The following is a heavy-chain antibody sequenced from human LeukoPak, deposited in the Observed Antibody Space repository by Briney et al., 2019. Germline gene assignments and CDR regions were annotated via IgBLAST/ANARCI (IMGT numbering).Heavy chain of an antibody. CDR3: AKDRWGSADFWDH. V-gene: IGHV3-23*01. CDR2: ISDRGGST. J-gene: IGHJ4*02. CDR1: GFTFSRYG. D-gene: IGHD7-27*01. Sequence: GGSLRLSCAASGFTFSRYGMTWVRQAQGQGLEWVSGISDRGGSTYYADSVKDRFTISRDNSRNTLYLQMNSLRAEDTAVYYCAKDRWGSADFWDHWGQGTRVTVSS.